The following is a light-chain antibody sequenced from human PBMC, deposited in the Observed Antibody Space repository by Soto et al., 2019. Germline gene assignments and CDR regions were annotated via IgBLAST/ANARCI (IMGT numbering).Light chain of an antibody. V-gene: IGKV3-15*01. CDR3: QQYITRPPWP. CDR2: GAS. J-gene: IGKJ1*01. Sequence: EVVMTQSPATLSVSPGDRATLSCRASQSVNINVAWYQQKPGQAPRLLIYGASTRATGIADRFSGTGSGTKFILAISSLQSKDFHVYYCQQYITRPPWPFGQGTKVDTK. CDR1: QSVNIN.